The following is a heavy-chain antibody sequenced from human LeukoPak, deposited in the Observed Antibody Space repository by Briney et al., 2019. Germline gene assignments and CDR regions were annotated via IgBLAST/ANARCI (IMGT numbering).Heavy chain of an antibody. CDR1: RFTFSSYW. J-gene: IGHJ4*02. V-gene: IGHV3-7*01. Sequence: GGSLRLSCAASRFTFSSYWMSWVRQAPGKGLEWVANIKQDGSEKYYVDSVKGRFTISRDNTKNSLYLQMNSLRAEDTAVYYCARIRGLYCSSTSCEFDYWGQGTLVTVSS. CDR3: ARIRGLYCSSTSCEFDY. D-gene: IGHD2-2*01. CDR2: IKQDGSEK.